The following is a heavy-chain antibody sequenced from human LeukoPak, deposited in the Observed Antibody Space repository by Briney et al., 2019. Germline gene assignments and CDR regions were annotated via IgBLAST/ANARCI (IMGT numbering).Heavy chain of an antibody. J-gene: IGHJ4*02. CDR1: GFTFSSYA. CDR2: ISGSGGST. V-gene: IGHV3-23*01. D-gene: IGHD2-21*02. CDR3: VIAVTSQPFDY. Sequence: GGSLRLSCAASGFTFSSYAMSWVRQAPGKGLEWVSAISGSGGSTYYADSVKGQFTISRDNSKNTLYLQMSSLRAEDTAVYYCVIAVTSQPFDYWGQGTLVTVSS.